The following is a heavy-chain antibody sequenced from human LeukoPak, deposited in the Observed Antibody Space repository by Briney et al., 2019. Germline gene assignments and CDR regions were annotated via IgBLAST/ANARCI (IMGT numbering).Heavy chain of an antibody. V-gene: IGHV1-46*01. D-gene: IGHD3-10*01. CDR1: GYTFTSYY. CDR2: INPSGGST. Sequence: ASVKVSCKASGYTFTSYYMHWVRQAPGQGLEWMGIINPSGGSTSYAQKFQGRVTMTRDTSTSTVYMELSSLRSEDTAVYYCARGPLYYYGSGSYYNVGFDPWGQGTLVTVSS. J-gene: IGHJ5*02. CDR3: ARGPLYYYGSGSYYNVGFDP.